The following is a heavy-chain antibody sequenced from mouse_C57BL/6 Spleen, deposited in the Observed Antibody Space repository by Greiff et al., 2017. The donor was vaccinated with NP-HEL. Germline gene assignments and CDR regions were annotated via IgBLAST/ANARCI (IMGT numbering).Heavy chain of an antibody. CDR2: ISDGGSYT. J-gene: IGHJ3*01. Sequence: EVKLVESGGGLVKPGGSLKLSCAASGFTFSSYAMSWVRQTPEKRLEWVATISDGGSYTYYPDNVKGRFTISRDNAKNNLYLQMSHLKSEDTAMYYCAREGNYYGRAWFAYWGQGTLVTVSA. V-gene: IGHV5-4*01. D-gene: IGHD1-1*01. CDR1: GFTFSSYA. CDR3: AREGNYYGRAWFAY.